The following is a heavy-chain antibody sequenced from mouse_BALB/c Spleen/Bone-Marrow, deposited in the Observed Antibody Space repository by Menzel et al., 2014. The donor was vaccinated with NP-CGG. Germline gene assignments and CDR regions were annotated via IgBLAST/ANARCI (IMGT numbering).Heavy chain of an antibody. CDR2: INPGSGGT. CDR3: ARELGRWYFDA. J-gene: IGHJ1*01. V-gene: IGHV1-54*01. Sequence: QVHVKQSGAELVRPGTSVKVSCKASGYAFTNYLIEWVKQRPGQGLEWIGVINPGSGGTNYNEKFKGKATLTADKSSSTAYMQLSSLTSDDSAVYFCARELGRWYFDAWGAGTTVTVSS. CDR1: GYAFTNYL. D-gene: IGHD4-1*01.